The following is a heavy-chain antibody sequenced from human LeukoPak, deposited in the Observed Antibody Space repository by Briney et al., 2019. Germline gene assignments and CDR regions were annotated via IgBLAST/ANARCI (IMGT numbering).Heavy chain of an antibody. D-gene: IGHD5-12*01. CDR2: IGSAGTDT. CDR1: GXNIKSAA. Sequence: AGGSLRLSWSVSGXNIKSAAWNWVRQAPGKGLEWVSTIGSAGTDTYYPDSAEGRSTISRDTSRNALYLQVDSLRADDAAVYYCARDQGGYPDYWGQGALVTVSS. V-gene: IGHV3-23*01. J-gene: IGHJ4*02. CDR3: ARDQGGYPDY.